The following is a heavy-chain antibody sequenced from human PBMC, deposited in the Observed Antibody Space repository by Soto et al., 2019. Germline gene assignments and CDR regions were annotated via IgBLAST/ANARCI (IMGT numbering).Heavy chain of an antibody. V-gene: IGHV1-3*01. CDR2: INAGNGNT. CDR1: GYTFTSYA. CDR3: ARGGVVVPAAILYFQH. Sequence: ASVKVSCKAPGYTFTSYAMHWVRQAPGQRLEWMGWINAGNGNTKYSQKFQGRVTITRDTSASTAYMELSSLRSEDTAVYYCARGGVVVPAAILYFQHWGQGTLVTVSS. J-gene: IGHJ1*01. D-gene: IGHD2-2*01.